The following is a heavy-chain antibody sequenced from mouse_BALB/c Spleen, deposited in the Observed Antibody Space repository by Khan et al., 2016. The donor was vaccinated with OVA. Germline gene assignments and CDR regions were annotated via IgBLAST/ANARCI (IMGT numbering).Heavy chain of an antibody. D-gene: IGHD1-1*01. CDR3: GRGGLRRFGF. CDR1: GYIFTNYM. J-gene: IGHJ3*01. CDR2: INSNNNYN. V-gene: IGHV1-4*01. Sequence: QVRLQQSGAELARPGASVKMSCKASGYIFTNYMMHWVKQRPGQGLEWIGDINSNNNYNNYNQKFKDKATLTADKSSNTAYMQLSSLTSEDSAVYYCGRGGLRRFGFWGQGTLVTVSA.